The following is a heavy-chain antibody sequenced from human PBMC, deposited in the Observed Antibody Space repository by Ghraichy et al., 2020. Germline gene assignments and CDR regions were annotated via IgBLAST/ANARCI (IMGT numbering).Heavy chain of an antibody. J-gene: IGHJ5*02. D-gene: IGHD4-17*01. Sequence: SETLSLTCTVSGGSISSSSYYWGWIRQPPGKGLEWIGSIYYSGSTYYNPSLKSRVTISVDTSKNQFSLKLSSVTAADTAVYYCARHSLYGDSRWFDPWGQGTLVTVSS. CDR3: ARHSLYGDSRWFDP. V-gene: IGHV4-39*01. CDR2: IYYSGST. CDR1: GGSISSSSYY.